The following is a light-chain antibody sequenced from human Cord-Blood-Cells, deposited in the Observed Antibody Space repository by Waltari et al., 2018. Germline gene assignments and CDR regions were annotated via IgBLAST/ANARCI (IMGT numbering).Light chain of an antibody. J-gene: IGLJ1*01. CDR1: NIGSKS. CDR3: QVWDSSSDHRDYV. CDR2: YDS. V-gene: IGLV3-21*04. Sequence: SYVLTPPPSVSVAPGQTARITCGGHNIGSKSVHWYQQKPGQAPVLVIYYDSDRPSGIPERFSGSNSGNTATLTISRVEAGDEADYYCQVWDSSSDHRDYVFGTGTKVTVL.